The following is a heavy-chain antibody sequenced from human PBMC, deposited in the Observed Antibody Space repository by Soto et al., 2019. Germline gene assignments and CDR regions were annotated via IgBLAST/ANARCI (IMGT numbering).Heavy chain of an antibody. V-gene: IGHV3-15*07. CDR2: VKSKNDGGTT. J-gene: IGHJ4*01. D-gene: IGHD3-22*01. CDR3: TTDSYITSIIVRFDY. CDR1: GFTFSNSW. Sequence: GSLRLSCAASGFTFSNSWINWVRQAPGKGLEWVGRVKSKNDGGTTDFAAPVKGRFAISRDDSKNMVYLEMNSLQTEDTAIYYCTTDSYITSIIVRFDYWGHGTLVTVSS.